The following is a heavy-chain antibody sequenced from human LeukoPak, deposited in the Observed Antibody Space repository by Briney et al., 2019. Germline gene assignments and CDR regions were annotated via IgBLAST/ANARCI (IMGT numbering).Heavy chain of an antibody. Sequence: GGSLRLSCAASGFTFSSYAMSWVRQAPGKGLEWVSAISGNGGSTYYADSVKGRFTISRDNSKNTLYLQMNSLRAEDTAVYYCAKGYCSSTSCSRGHFDYWGQGALVTVSS. CDR2: ISGNGGST. CDR3: AKGYCSSTSCSRGHFDY. V-gene: IGHV3-23*01. J-gene: IGHJ4*02. CDR1: GFTFSSYA. D-gene: IGHD2-2*01.